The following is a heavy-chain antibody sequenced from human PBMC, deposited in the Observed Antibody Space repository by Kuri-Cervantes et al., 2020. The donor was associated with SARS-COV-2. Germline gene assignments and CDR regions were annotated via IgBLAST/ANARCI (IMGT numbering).Heavy chain of an antibody. CDR3: AHRRVVTIFGVVIIGAFDI. D-gene: IGHD3-3*01. V-gene: IGHV2-5*01. CDR2: IYWNDDK. J-gene: IGHJ3*02. CDR1: GFSLTTYGVG. Sequence: SDPTLVKPTQTLTLTCTFSGFSLTTYGVGVGWIRQPPGKALEWLALIYWNDDKRYSPSLKSRLTISMDTSKNQVVLTMTNMDPVDTATYYCAHRRVVTIFGVVIIGAFDIWGQGTMVTVSS.